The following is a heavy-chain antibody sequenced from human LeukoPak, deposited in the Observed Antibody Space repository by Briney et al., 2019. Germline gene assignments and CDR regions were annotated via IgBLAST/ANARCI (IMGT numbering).Heavy chain of an antibody. D-gene: IGHD3-10*01. CDR3: ARDSSVRRLGNAFDI. CDR2: IWYDGSNK. Sequence: GGSLRLSCAASGFSFSNYGMQWVRQAPGKGLEWVAVIWYDGSNKYYADSVKGRFTISRDNSKNTLYLQMNSLRAEDTAVYYCARDSSVRRLGNAFDIWGQGTMVTVSS. J-gene: IGHJ3*02. V-gene: IGHV3-33*08. CDR1: GFSFSNYG.